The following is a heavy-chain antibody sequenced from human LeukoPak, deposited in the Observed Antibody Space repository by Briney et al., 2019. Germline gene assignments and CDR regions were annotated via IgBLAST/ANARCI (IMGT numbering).Heavy chain of an antibody. J-gene: IGHJ4*02. CDR1: GGSISSYY. D-gene: IGHD4-11*01. Sequence: PSETLSLTCTVSGGSISSYYWSWIRQPPGKGLEWIGYIYYSGSTNYNPSLRSRVTISVDTSKNQFSLKLSSVTAADTAVYYCARGRGRNYGLFDYWGQGTLVTVSS. CDR2: IYYSGST. CDR3: ARGRGRNYGLFDY. V-gene: IGHV4-59*01.